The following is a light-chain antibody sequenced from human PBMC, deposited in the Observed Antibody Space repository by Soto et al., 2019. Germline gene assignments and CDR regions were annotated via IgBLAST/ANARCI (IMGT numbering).Light chain of an antibody. V-gene: IGKV1-5*03. CDR1: QSIDNW. CDR3: QHYDSYSWT. J-gene: IGKJ1*01. CDR2: KAS. Sequence: DIQMTQSPSTLSASVGDRVTITCRASQSIDNWLAWYQHKPGKAPKLLIYKASSLETGVPSRFSGSGSGTEFTLTISSLQPDDFATYYYQHYDSYSWTFGQGTKVEMK.